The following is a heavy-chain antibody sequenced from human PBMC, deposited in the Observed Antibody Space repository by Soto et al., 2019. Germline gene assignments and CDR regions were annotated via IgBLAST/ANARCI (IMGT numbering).Heavy chain of an antibody. CDR2: IYYSGST. CDR3: AKAEGYCSGGSCYKIRNDAFDI. Sequence: SETLSLTCTVSGGSISSYYWSWIRQPPGKGLEWIGYIYYSGSTNYNPSLKSRVTISVDTSKNQFSLKLSSVTAADTAVYYCAKAEGYCSGGSCYKIRNDAFDIWGQGTMVTVSS. V-gene: IGHV4-59*01. D-gene: IGHD2-15*01. J-gene: IGHJ3*02. CDR1: GGSISSYY.